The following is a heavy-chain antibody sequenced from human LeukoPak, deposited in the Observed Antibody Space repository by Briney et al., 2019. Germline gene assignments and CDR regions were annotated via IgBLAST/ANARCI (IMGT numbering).Heavy chain of an antibody. Sequence: SQTLSLTCAISGDSVSSNSASWNWFRQSPSRGLEWLGRTFYTSKWNNDYAVSVKSRITINPDTSKNHFSLQLNSVTPEDTAVYYCARRRYYDYTGFFDYWGQGTLMTVSS. V-gene: IGHV6-1*01. CDR2: TFYTSKWNN. CDR3: ARRRYYDYTGFFDY. J-gene: IGHJ4*02. CDR1: GDSVSSNSAS. D-gene: IGHD3-22*01.